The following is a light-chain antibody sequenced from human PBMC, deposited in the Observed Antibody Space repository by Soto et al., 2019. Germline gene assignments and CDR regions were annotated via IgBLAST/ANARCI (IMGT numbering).Light chain of an antibody. J-gene: IGKJ3*01. CDR1: QSVRSSY. V-gene: IGKV3-20*01. CDR2: GAS. CDR3: QQYGSSLFT. Sequence: EIVLTQSPGTLSLSPGERATLSCRASQSVRSSYLAWYQQKPGQAPRLLIYGASSRATGIPDRFSGSGSGTDFTLTISRREPEDFAVYYCQQYGSSLFTFGPGNKVDIK.